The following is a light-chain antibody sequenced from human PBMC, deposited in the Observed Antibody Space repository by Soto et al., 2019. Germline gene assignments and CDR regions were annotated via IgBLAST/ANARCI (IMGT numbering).Light chain of an antibody. J-gene: IGLJ2*01. CDR2: DVS. V-gene: IGLV2-14*01. Sequence: QSVLTQPASVSGSPGQSITISCTGTSSDVGGYNYVSWYQQHPGKAPKLMIYDVSNRPSGVSNRFSGSKSGNTASLTISGRQAEDEDDDYCSSYTSSSTLHVVFGGGTKLTVL. CDR3: SSYTSSSTLHVV. CDR1: SSDVGGYNY.